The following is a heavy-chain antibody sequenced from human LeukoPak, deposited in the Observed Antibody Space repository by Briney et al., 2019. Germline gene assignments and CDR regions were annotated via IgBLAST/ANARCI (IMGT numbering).Heavy chain of an antibody. Sequence: GGSLRLPCAASGFTFSTYAMSWVRRAPGEGLEWVSSISGSGDTTYYADSVKGRFTISSDKSRNTLYLQMNSLRVEDTAVYYCAKGSRDSTSYCFDYWGQGTLVTVSS. V-gene: IGHV3-23*01. D-gene: IGHD3-22*01. CDR2: ISGSGDTT. CDR1: GFTFSTYA. J-gene: IGHJ4*02. CDR3: AKGSRDSTSYCFDY.